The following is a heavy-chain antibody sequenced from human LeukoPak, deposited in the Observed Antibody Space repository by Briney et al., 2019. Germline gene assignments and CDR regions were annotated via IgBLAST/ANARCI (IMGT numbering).Heavy chain of an antibody. Sequence: ASVKVSCKASGYIFTGYYMHWVRQAPGQGLDWMGWINPNSGGTNYAQKFQGRVTMTRDTSISTAYMELSRLRSDDTAVYYCAGVYCSSTSCSFDYWGQGTLVTVSS. J-gene: IGHJ4*02. D-gene: IGHD2-2*01. CDR2: INPNSGGT. CDR1: GYIFTGYY. CDR3: AGVYCSSTSCSFDY. V-gene: IGHV1-2*02.